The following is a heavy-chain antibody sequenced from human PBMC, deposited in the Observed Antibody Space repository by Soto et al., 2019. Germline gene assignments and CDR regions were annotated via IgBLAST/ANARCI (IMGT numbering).Heavy chain of an antibody. CDR1: GGPISSYY. CDR3: ARVPWPVVAAAVRGAFDV. CDR2: IYYSGST. J-gene: IGHJ3*01. V-gene: IGHV4-59*01. D-gene: IGHD2-15*01. Sequence: SETLSLTCTVSGGPISSYYWSWIRQPPGKGLEWIGYIYYSGSTNYNPSLKSRVTIAVDTSKSQFSLKLSSVTAADTAVYYCARVPWPVVAAAVRGAFDVWGQGTMVTVSS.